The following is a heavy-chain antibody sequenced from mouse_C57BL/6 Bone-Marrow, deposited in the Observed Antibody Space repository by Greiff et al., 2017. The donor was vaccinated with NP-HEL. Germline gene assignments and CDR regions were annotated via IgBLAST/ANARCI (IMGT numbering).Heavy chain of an antibody. Sequence: VKLMESGAELVRPGASVTLSCKASGYTFTDYEMHWVKQTPVHGLEWIGAIDPETGGTAYNQKFKGKAILTADKSSSTAYMELRSLTSEDSAVYYCTSLLPYYFDYWGQGTTLTVSS. CDR2: IDPETGGT. CDR3: TSLLPYYFDY. V-gene: IGHV1-15*01. CDR1: GYTFTDYE. J-gene: IGHJ2*01. D-gene: IGHD1-1*01.